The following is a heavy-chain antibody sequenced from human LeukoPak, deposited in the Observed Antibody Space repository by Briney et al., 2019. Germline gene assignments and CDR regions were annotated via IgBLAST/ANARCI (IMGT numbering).Heavy chain of an antibody. CDR1: GYTFTSYD. CDR2: MNPNSGNR. Sequence: ASVNVSCTASGYTFTSYDINWVRQATGQGLEWMGWMNPNSGNRGYAQKFQGRVTMTRNTAISTAYMELSSLRSEDTAVYYCARGLRYYDSSGYYSFDFWGQGTLVTVSS. CDR3: ARGLRYYDSSGYYSFDF. V-gene: IGHV1-8*01. J-gene: IGHJ4*02. D-gene: IGHD3-22*01.